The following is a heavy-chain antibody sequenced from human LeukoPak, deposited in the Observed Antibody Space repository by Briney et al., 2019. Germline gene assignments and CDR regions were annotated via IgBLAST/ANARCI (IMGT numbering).Heavy chain of an antibody. CDR1: GGSISSGGYY. Sequence: SETLSLTCTVSGGSISSGGYYWSWIRQHPGKGLEWIGYIYYSGSTYYNPSLKSRVTISVDTSKNQFSLKLSSVTAADTAVYYCARGIRPQRLRWPGRVVWGQGTLVTVSS. CDR3: ARGIRPQRLRWPGRVV. CDR2: IYYSGST. D-gene: IGHD4-23*01. V-gene: IGHV4-31*03. J-gene: IGHJ4*02.